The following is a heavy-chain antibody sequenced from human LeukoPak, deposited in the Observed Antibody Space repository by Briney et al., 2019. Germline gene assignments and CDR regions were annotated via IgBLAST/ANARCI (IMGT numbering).Heavy chain of an antibody. D-gene: IGHD1-7*01. Sequence: RGSLRVSCAPSGFTSSNYWVQWVRQAPGKGLVWVSRINPDGSTINYADSVKGRFTISRDNAKNTLYLQMNSLRAEDTAVYYCAAAGNYRFDCWGQGSLVTVSS. J-gene: IGHJ4*02. V-gene: IGHV3-74*01. CDR1: GFTSSNYW. CDR2: INPDGSTI. CDR3: AAAGNYRFDC.